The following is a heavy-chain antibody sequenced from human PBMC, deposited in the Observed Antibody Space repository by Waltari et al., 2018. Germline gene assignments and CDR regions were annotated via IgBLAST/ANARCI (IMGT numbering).Heavy chain of an antibody. J-gene: IGHJ3*02. D-gene: IGHD7-27*01. Sequence: VQLVESGGGLIQPGGSLRLSCAASGFSVSEHSMTWVRQTPGKGLEWVSISYSDDSTYEVDGVKGRFTGSRDNSKNTLCLQMDSLRVEDTAIDYCAGDNWGSLDMWGQGTRVTVSS. CDR1: GFSVSEHS. CDR2: SYSDDST. V-gene: IGHV3-53*01. CDR3: AGDNWGSLDM.